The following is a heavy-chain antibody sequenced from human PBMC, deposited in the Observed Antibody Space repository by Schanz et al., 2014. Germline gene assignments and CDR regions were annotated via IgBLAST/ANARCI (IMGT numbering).Heavy chain of an antibody. V-gene: IGHV1-18*01. CDR2: ISTFRNEDT. D-gene: IGHD3-10*01. Sequence: QVQVVQSGAEVKKPGASVKVSCKASGYTFTDYGISWVRQAPGQGPEFMGWISTFRNEDTNSAQRFQGRLTMTTDTSTNTAYMELSSLTSEDTAVHYCARGRGFYDYWGQGTLVTVSS. J-gene: IGHJ4*02. CDR3: ARGRGFYDY. CDR1: GYTFTDYG.